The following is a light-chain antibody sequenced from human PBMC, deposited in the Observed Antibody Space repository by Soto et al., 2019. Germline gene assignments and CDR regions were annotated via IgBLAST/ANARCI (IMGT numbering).Light chain of an antibody. Sequence: EIVLTQSPGTMSLSPGERATLSCRASQSLSSSYLAWYQQKPGQAPRLLIYGASSRATGNPDRFSGSGSGTDFTLTISRLEREDFAVYYCQQYERSPPSYTVGKGTKLEI. CDR3: QQYERSPPSYT. CDR2: GAS. J-gene: IGKJ2*01. CDR1: QSLSSSY. V-gene: IGKV3-20*01.